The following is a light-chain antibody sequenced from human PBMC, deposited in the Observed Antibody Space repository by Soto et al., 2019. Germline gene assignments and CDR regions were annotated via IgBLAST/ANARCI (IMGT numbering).Light chain of an antibody. Sequence: QSALTQPASVSGSPGQSITISCTGTSSDVGGYNYVSWYQQHPGKAPKLMIYDVSNRPSGVSNRFSGSKSGNTASLTISGLQAEDEADYYCSSFRSSSTLYVFGTGPKVTVL. CDR1: SSDVGGYNY. CDR3: SSFRSSSTLYV. V-gene: IGLV2-14*01. J-gene: IGLJ1*01. CDR2: DVS.